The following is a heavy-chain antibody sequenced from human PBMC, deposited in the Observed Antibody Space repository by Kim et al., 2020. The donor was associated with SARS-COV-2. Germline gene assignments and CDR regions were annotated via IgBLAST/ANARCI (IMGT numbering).Heavy chain of an antibody. V-gene: IGHV3-23*01. Sequence: GGSLRLSCAASGFTFSSYAMSWVRQAPGKGLEWVSAISGSGGSTYYADSVKGRFTISRDNSKNTLYLQMNSLRAEDTAVYYCANHVGPDELVPATAIPGVFDYWGQGTLVTVSS. CDR3: ANHVGPDELVPATAIPGVFDY. D-gene: IGHD2-2*01. CDR2: ISGSGGST. J-gene: IGHJ4*02. CDR1: GFTFSSYA.